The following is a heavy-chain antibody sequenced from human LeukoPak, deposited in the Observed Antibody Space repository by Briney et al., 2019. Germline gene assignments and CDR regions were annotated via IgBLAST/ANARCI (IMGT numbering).Heavy chain of an antibody. CDR2: IIPIFGTA. D-gene: IGHD1-26*01. V-gene: IGHV1-69*06. Sequence: GASVKVSCKASGGTFSSYAISWVRQAPGQGLEWMGGIIPIFGTANYAQKFQGGVTITADKSTSTAYMELSSLRSEDTAVYYCAAELYSGIFGRCCSFAYWGQGTLVTVSS. CDR3: AAELYSGIFGRCCSFAY. CDR1: GGTFSSYA. J-gene: IGHJ4*02.